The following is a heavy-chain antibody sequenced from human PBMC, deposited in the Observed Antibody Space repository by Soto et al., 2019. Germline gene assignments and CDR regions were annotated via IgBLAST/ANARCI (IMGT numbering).Heavy chain of an antibody. CDR2: INTKTGNP. V-gene: IGHV7-4-1*02. D-gene: IGHD1-26*01. Sequence: ASVKVSCKASGYTFTSYAMNWVRQAPGQGLEGMGCINTKTGNPTYAQGFTGRFVFPLDTSDSKAYLQISSLKAEDTAVYYCARDLYSGSYYDYWGQGTLVTVSS. J-gene: IGHJ4*02. CDR3: ARDLYSGSYYDY. CDR1: GYTFTSYA.